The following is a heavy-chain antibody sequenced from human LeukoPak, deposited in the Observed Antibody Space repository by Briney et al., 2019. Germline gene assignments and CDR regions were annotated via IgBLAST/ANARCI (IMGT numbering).Heavy chain of an antibody. CDR3: ARGKRRYCSSTSCHYYFDY. J-gene: IGHJ4*02. Sequence: ASVKVSRKASGYTFTSYDINWVRQATGQGLEWMGWMNPNSGNTGYAQKFQGRVTITRNTSISTAYMELSSLGSEDTAVYYCARGKRRYCSSTSCHYYFDYWGQGTLVTVSS. D-gene: IGHD2-2*01. V-gene: IGHV1-8*03. CDR2: MNPNSGNT. CDR1: GYTFTSYD.